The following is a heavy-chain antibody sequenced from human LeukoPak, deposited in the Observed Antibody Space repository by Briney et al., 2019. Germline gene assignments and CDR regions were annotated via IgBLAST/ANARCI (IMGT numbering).Heavy chain of an antibody. J-gene: IGHJ4*02. V-gene: IGHV3-64*01. CDR3: ARDSDYGDSFFDY. CDR1: GFSFSTFA. CDR2: ISTNGGTT. D-gene: IGHD4-17*01. Sequence: GGSLRLSCAASGFSFSTFAMHWVRQAQGKGLEYVSGISTNGGTTYYAKSVEGRFTISRDNSKNTLFLQMGSLRTEDMAVYYCARDSDYGDSFFDYWGQGTLVAVSS.